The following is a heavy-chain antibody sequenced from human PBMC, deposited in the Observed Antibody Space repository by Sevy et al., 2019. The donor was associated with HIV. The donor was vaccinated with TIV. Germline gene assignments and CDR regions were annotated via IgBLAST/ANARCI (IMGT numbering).Heavy chain of an antibody. D-gene: IGHD3-9*01. V-gene: IGHV3-7*01. CDR2: IKQDGSEK. J-gene: IGHJ4*02. Sequence: GGALRLSCAASGFTFSSYWMSWVHQAPGKGLEWVANIKQDGSEKYYVDSVKGRFTISRDNAKNSLYLQMNSLRAEDTAVYYCARDPTGYVSFDYWGQGTLVTVSS. CDR3: ARDPTGYVSFDY. CDR1: GFTFSSYW.